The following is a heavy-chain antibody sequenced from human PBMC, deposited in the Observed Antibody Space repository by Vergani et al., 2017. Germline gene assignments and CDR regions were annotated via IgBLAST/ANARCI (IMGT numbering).Heavy chain of an antibody. CDR3: ARDRKVGATRSPSFDI. V-gene: IGHV1-18*01. CDR1: GYTFTSYG. J-gene: IGHJ3*02. CDR2: ISAYNGNT. Sequence: QVQLVQSGAEVKKPGASVKVSCKASGYTFTSYGISWVRQAPGQGLEWMGWISAYNGNTTYAQKLQGRVTMPTDTSTSTAYMGLRSLRSDDTAVYYCARDRKVGATRSPSFDIWGQGTMVTVSS. D-gene: IGHD1-26*01.